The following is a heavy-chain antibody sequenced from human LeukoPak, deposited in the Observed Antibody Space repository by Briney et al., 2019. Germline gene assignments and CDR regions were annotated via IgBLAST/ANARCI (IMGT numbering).Heavy chain of an antibody. D-gene: IGHD1-26*01. CDR2: IRYDGSNK. CDR3: ARENSGSYYQFDC. Sequence: PGGSLRLSCAASGFTFSSYGMHWVRQPPGKGLEWVAFIRYDGSNKYYADSVKGRFTISRDNAKNSLYLQMNSLRPEDTAVYYCARENSGSYYQFDCWGQGTLVTVSS. CDR1: GFTFSSYG. J-gene: IGHJ5*01. V-gene: IGHV3-30*02.